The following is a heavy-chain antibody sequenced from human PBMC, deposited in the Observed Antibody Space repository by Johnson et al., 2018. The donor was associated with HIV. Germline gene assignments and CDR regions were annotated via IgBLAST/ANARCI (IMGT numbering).Heavy chain of an antibody. Sequence: QVQLVESGGGLIQPGGSLRLSCAASGFTFSTYGMHWVRQAPGKGLEWVAFIRYDGSNKYYADSVKGRFTISRDNSKNTLYLQMNSLRAEDTAVYYCAKDQGITMIVVVAGAFDIWGQGAMVTVSS. V-gene: IGHV3-30*02. CDR1: GFTFSTYG. CDR3: AKDQGITMIVVVAGAFDI. CDR2: IRYDGSNK. J-gene: IGHJ3*02. D-gene: IGHD3-22*01.